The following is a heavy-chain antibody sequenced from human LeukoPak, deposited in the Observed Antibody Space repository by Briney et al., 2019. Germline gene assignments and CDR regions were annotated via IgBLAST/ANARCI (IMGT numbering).Heavy chain of an antibody. J-gene: IGHJ6*03. V-gene: IGHV4-34*01. D-gene: IGHD2-15*01. CDR3: ARGDIVVLTDAYYYYYYMDV. CDR2: INHSGST. Sequence: SETLSLTCAVYGGSFSGYYWSWIRQPPGKGLEWIGEINHSGSTNYNPSLKSQVTISVDTSKNQFSLKLSSVTAADTAVYYCARGDIVVLTDAYYYYYYMDVWRKGTTVTVSS. CDR1: GGSFSGYY.